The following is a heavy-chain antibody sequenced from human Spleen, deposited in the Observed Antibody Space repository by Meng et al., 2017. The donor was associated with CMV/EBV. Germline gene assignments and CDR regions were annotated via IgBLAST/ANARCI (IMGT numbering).Heavy chain of an antibody. V-gene: IGHV4-30-4*01. J-gene: IGHJ5*02. CDR2: ISYGGHT. D-gene: IGHD2-21*02. Sequence: SGGSITTNHYYWSWVRQTTGKGLEWIGYISYGGHTYYSPSLQSRVTISGDTSENQFSLRLSSVTAADTAVYFCARVPFGGDNNWFDPWGQGTLVTVSS. CDR3: ARVPFGGDNNWFDP. CDR1: GGSITTNHYY.